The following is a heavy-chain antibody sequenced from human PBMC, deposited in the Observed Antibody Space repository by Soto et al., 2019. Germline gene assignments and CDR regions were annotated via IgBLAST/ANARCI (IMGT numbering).Heavy chain of an antibody. CDR1: GGSFSGYY. D-gene: IGHD5-12*01. V-gene: IGHV4-34*01. CDR2: INHSGST. J-gene: IGHJ6*03. CDR3: ASGISGYDPFYYYYYYYMDV. Sequence: SETLSLTCAVYGGSFSGYYWSWIRQPPGKGLEWIGEINHSGSTNYNPSLKSRVTISVDTSKNQFSLKLSSVTAADTAVYYCASGISGYDPFYYYYYYYMDVWGKGTTVTVSS.